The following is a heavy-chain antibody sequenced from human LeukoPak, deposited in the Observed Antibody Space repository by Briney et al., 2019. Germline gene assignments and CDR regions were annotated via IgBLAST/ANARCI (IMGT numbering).Heavy chain of an antibody. V-gene: IGHV4-4*09. Sequence: SETLSLTCTVSGGSISSYYWSWIRQPPGKGLEWIGYIYTSGSTNYNPSLKSRVTISVDTSKNQFSLKLSSVTAADTAVYYCARYDSSGYYYRDTFDYWGQGTLSPSPQ. CDR3: ARYDSSGYYYRDTFDY. CDR2: IYTSGST. CDR1: GGSISSYY. D-gene: IGHD3-22*01. J-gene: IGHJ4*02.